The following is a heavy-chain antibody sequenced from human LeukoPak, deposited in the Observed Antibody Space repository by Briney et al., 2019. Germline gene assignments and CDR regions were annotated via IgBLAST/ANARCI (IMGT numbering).Heavy chain of an antibody. CDR2: ISGSGGST. Sequence: GGSLRLSCAASGFTFSSYAMSWVRQAPGKGLEWVSAISGSGGSTYYADSVKGRFTISRGNSKNTLYLQMNSLRAEDTAVYYCAKLVGATPYYFDYWGQGTLVTVSS. J-gene: IGHJ4*02. V-gene: IGHV3-23*01. CDR1: GFTFSSYA. D-gene: IGHD1-26*01. CDR3: AKLVGATPYYFDY.